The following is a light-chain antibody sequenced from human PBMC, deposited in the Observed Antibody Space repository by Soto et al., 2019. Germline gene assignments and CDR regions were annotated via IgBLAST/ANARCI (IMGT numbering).Light chain of an antibody. CDR2: AAS. CDR3: QQLNSYPFLT. CDR1: QGIDSF. J-gene: IGKJ4*01. Sequence: DIQLTQSPSFLSASVGDRVTITCRASQGIDSFIAWYQQKPGKAPKLLIYAASTLQSGVPSRFSGSGSGTEFPLTISSLQPEDFATYYCQQLNSYPFLTFGGGTKVEIK. V-gene: IGKV1-9*01.